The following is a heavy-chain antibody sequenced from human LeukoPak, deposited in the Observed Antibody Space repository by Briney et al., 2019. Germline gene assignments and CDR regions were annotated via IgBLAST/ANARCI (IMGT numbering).Heavy chain of an antibody. CDR1: GGSMSSYY. V-gene: IGHV4-59*01. D-gene: IGHD3-9*01. CDR3: ARVISSPYDILTGFSYGMDV. J-gene: IGHJ6*02. Sequence: SETLSLTCTVSGGSMSSYYWSWIRQPPGKGLERIGYTYYSGSTNYNPSLKSRVTISVDTSKNQFSLKLSSVTAADTAVYYCARVISSPYDILTGFSYGMDVWGQGTTVTVSS. CDR2: TYYSGST.